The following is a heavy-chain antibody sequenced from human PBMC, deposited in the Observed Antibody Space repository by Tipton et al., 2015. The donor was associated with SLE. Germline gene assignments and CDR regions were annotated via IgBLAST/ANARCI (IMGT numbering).Heavy chain of an antibody. J-gene: IGHJ4*02. V-gene: IGHV3-30*02. CDR1: GFTFSSYG. CDR2: IRYDGSNK. CDR3: AKDQIAAAGYYFDY. Sequence: GSLRLSCAASGFTFSSYGMHWVRQAPGKGLEWVAFIRYDGSNKYYADSVKGRFTISRDNSKNTLYLQMNSLRAEDTAVYYCAKDQIAAAGYYFDYWGQGTLVTVSS. D-gene: IGHD6-13*01.